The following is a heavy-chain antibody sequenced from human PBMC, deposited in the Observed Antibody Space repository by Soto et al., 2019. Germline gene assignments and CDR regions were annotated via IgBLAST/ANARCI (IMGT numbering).Heavy chain of an antibody. CDR3: AKDEDKGFYFGAAAGTLVSY. CDR1: GFTFSSYA. CDR2: ISGSGGST. V-gene: IGHV3-23*01. Sequence: RGSLRLSCAASGFTFSSYAMSWVRQAPGKGLEWVSAISGSGGSTYYADSVKGRFTISRDNSKNTLYLQMNSLRAEDTAVYYCAKDEDKGFYFGAAAGTLVSYWGQGTLVTVSS. D-gene: IGHD6-13*01. J-gene: IGHJ4*02.